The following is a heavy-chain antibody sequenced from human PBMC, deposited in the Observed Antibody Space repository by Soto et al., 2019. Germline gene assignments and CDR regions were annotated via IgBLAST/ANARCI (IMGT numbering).Heavy chain of an antibody. J-gene: IGHJ4*02. CDR1: GLPFTSYG. CDR2: ISYDGTNI. Sequence: QVQLVESGGGVVQPGRSLRLSCAASGLPFTSYGMHWVREGPGKGLEWLAVISYDGTNIFYADSVKGRFTISRDNSKNTLYLQMNSLRPEDTALYYCVGGQFYFDYRGQGTLVIVSS. V-gene: IGHV3-30*03. D-gene: IGHD3-10*01. CDR3: VGGQFYFDY.